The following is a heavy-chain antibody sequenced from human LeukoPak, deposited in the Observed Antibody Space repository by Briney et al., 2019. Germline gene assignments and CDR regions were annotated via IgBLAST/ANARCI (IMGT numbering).Heavy chain of an antibody. V-gene: IGHV3-7*01. J-gene: IGHJ4*02. CDR3: ARGYYDSNAQLFDY. CDR1: GFTFSNYW. CDR2: IKHDASEK. D-gene: IGHD3-22*01. Sequence: PGGSLRLSCAASGFTFSNYWMSWVRQAPGKGLEWVANIKHDASEKYFMESLKGRFTISRDNAKNSLYLQMNSLRAEDTAVYYCARGYYDSNAQLFDYWGQGTLVTVSS.